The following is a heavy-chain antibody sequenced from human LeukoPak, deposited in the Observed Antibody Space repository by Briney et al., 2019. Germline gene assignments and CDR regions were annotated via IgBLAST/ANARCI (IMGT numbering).Heavy chain of an antibody. CDR2: ISYDGSNK. D-gene: IGHD3-16*01. J-gene: IGHJ4*02. Sequence: PGGSLRLSCAASGFTFSSYGMHWVRQAPGKGLEWVAVISYDGSNKYYADSVKGRFTISRDNSKNTLYLQMNSLRAEDTAVYYCASPKLIDYWGQGTLVTVSS. CDR1: GFTFSSYG. CDR3: ASPKLIDY. V-gene: IGHV3-30*03.